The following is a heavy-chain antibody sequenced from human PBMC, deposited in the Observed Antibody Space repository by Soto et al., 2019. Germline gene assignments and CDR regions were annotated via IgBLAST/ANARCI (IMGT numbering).Heavy chain of an antibody. CDR1: GGSISSGDYY. CDR2: IYYSGST. V-gene: IGHV4-30-4*01. D-gene: IGHD1-1*01. CDR3: ARKSPLQRFDY. J-gene: IGHJ4*02. Sequence: TSETLSLTCTVSGGSISSGDYYWSWIRQPPGKGLEWIGYIYYSGSTYYNPSLKSRVTISVDTSKNQFSLKLSSVTAADTAVYYCARKSPLQRFDYWGQGTLVTVSS.